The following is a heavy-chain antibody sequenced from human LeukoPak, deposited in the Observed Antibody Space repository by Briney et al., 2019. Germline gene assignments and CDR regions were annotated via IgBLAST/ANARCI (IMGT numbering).Heavy chain of an antibody. CDR3: ARDLGYSNYPN. D-gene: IGHD4-11*01. V-gene: IGHV3-72*01. J-gene: IGHJ4*02. Sequence: LTGGSLRLSCAASGFTFSSNGMSWVRQAPGKGLEWVGRSAKRADSYKTQCAASLKDRFTISRDDSRNSLYLQMNSLKIEDTAVYYCARDLGYSNYPNWGQGTLVIVSS. CDR1: GFTFSSNG. CDR2: SAKRADSYKT.